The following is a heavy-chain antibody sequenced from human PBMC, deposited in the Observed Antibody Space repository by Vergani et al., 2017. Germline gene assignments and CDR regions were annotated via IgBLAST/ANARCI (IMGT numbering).Heavy chain of an antibody. J-gene: IGHJ4*01. V-gene: IGHV3-66*02. Sequence: LVESGGGLVQPGGSLTLSCAASGFNVGHYWMSWVRQAPGKGLEWVSVIKSDGRTSYAESVRGRFTISRDTSRNAVYLQMNILRVEDTGVYYCTRSECSGTTCYGHYFDLWGHGILVTVSS. D-gene: IGHD2-15*01. CDR2: IKSDGRT. CDR1: GFNVGHYW. CDR3: TRSECSGTTCYGHYFDL.